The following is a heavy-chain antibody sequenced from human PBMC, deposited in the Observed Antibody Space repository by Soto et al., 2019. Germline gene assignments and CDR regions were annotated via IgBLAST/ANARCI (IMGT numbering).Heavy chain of an antibody. J-gene: IGHJ3*02. D-gene: IGHD3-22*01. Sequence: QVHLVQSGAEVKKPGASVKVSCKASGYTFTNYYMHWVRQAPGQGLEWMGMINPRGGRTTYPQKFQGRVTMTTDTSTSTVYMELSSLRSEDTAVYYCARDLADYYDDSHTPYNAFDIWGQGTMVTVSS. V-gene: IGHV1-46*03. CDR2: INPRGGRT. CDR1: GYTFTNYY. CDR3: ARDLADYYDDSHTPYNAFDI.